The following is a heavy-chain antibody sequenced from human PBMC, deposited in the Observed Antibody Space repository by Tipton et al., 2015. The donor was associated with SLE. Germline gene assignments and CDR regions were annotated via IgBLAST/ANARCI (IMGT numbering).Heavy chain of an antibody. Sequence: TLSLTCIVSGGSMTNYYWSWIRQPPGKGLEWIGRIYTSGSTNYNPSLKSRVTISVDTSKNQFSLKLSSVTAADTAVYYCAREGSSCLFQHWGQGTLVTVSS. CDR1: GGSMTNYY. CDR2: IYTSGST. J-gene: IGHJ1*01. D-gene: IGHD6-13*01. V-gene: IGHV4-4*08. CDR3: AREGSSCLFQH.